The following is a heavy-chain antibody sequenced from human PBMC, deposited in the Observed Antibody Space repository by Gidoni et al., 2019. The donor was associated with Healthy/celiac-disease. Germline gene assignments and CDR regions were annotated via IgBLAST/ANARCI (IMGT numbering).Heavy chain of an antibody. CDR3: AREGTSRYYYYYMDV. CDR1: GDTFTSYD. J-gene: IGHJ6*03. Sequence: QVQLVQSGAEVKKPGASVKVSCKASGDTFTSYDINWVRQATGQGLGWMGWMNPNSGNTGYAQQFQGRVTMTRNTSISTAYMELSSLRSEDTAVYYCAREGTSRYYYYYMDVWGKGTTVTVSS. V-gene: IGHV1-8*01. CDR2: MNPNSGNT.